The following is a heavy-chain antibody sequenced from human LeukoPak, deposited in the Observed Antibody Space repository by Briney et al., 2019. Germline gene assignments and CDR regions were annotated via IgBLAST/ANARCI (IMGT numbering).Heavy chain of an antibody. CDR2: IWYDGSSK. CDR1: GFTFSNYG. CDR3: AREGPRGNSQFDY. V-gene: IGHV3-33*01. J-gene: IGHJ4*02. Sequence: GGSLRLSCAASGFTFSNYGMHWVRQAPGKGPEWVALIWYDGSSKYYTDSVKGRLTISRDNSKDTLFLQMNSLRAEDTAVYYCAREGPRGNSQFDYWGQGTLVTVSS. D-gene: IGHD1-1*01.